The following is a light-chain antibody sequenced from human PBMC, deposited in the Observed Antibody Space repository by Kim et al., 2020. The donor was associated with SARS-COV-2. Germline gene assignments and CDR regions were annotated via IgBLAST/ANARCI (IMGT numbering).Light chain of an antibody. CDR2: NDN. V-gene: IGLV3-9*01. Sequence: SYELTQPLSVSVALGQTATITCGGNNIGSKNVHWLQQRPCQAPVLVIYNDNNRPSGVPERVSGSNSGNTATLTISSAQAGDEDNYYCQLWDSTVGFGGGT. CDR3: QLWDSTVG. J-gene: IGLJ2*01. CDR1: NIGSKN.